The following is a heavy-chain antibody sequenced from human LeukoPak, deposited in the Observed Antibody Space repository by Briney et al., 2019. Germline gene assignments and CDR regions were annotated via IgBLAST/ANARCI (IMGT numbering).Heavy chain of an antibody. CDR2: IYSNGNT. J-gene: IGHJ4*02. CDR1: GGSINSSGHY. Sequence: SETLSLTCSVSGGSINSSGHYWGWIRQSPEKGLDWIGSIYSNGNTYYNPSVKSRVTISVDTSKNQFSLKLTSVTAAETAVYYCARSATVTTGYFDYWGQGALVTVSS. CDR3: ARSATVTTGYFDY. D-gene: IGHD4-17*01. V-gene: IGHV4-39*07.